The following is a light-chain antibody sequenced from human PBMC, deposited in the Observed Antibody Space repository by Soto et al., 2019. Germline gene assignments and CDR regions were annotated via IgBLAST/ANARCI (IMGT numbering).Light chain of an antibody. V-gene: IGKV3D-15*01. CDR3: QQYNNWPPLT. CDR1: QSVRNT. Sequence: EIVMTQSPATLSVSPGERATLSCRASQSVRNTLAWYQQKPGQAPRLLIYGASIRATGIPARFSGSESGTEFTHTISSLQSEDFAVYYCQQYNNWPPLTFGGGTKVEIK. J-gene: IGKJ4*01. CDR2: GAS.